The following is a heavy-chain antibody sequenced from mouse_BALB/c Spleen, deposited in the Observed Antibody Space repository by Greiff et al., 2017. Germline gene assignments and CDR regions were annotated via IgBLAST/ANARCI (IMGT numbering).Heavy chain of an antibody. V-gene: IGHV5-17*02. Sequence: VQLKESGGGLVQPGGSRKLSCAASGFTFSSFGMHWVRQAPEKGLEWVAYISSGSSTIYYADTVKGRFTISRDNPKNTLFLQMTSLRSEDTAMYYCARSDGNYGDFDVWGAGTTVTVSS. D-gene: IGHD2-1*01. CDR3: ARSDGNYGDFDV. J-gene: IGHJ1*01. CDR2: ISSGSSTI. CDR1: GFTFSSFG.